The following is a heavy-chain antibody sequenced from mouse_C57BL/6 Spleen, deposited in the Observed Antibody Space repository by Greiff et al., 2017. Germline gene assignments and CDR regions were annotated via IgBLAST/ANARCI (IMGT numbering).Heavy chain of an antibody. Sequence: QVQLQQSGAELVRPGASVTLSCKASGYTFTDYEMHWVKQTPVHGLEWIGAIDPETGGTAYNQKFKGKAILTADKSSSTAYMERRSLTSEDSAVYYCTRSGYGSSPWFAYWGQGTLVTVSA. CDR2: IDPETGGT. J-gene: IGHJ3*01. V-gene: IGHV1-15*01. CDR3: TRSGYGSSPWFAY. CDR1: GYTFTDYE. D-gene: IGHD1-1*01.